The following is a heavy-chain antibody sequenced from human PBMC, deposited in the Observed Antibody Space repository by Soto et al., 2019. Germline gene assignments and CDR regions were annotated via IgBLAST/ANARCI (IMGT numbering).Heavy chain of an antibody. CDR3: ARVTVYDILTGYYQGYYYYGMDV. D-gene: IGHD3-9*01. CDR1: GYTFTSYG. Sequence: ASVKVSCKASGYTFTSYGISWVRQAPGQGLEWMGWISAYNGNTNYAQKLQGRVTMTTDTSTSTAYMELRSLRSDDTAVYYCARVTVYDILTGYYQGYYYYGMDVWGQGTTVTVSS. V-gene: IGHV1-18*01. J-gene: IGHJ6*02. CDR2: ISAYNGNT.